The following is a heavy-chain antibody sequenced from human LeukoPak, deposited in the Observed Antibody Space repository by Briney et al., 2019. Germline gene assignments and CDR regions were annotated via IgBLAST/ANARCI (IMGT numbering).Heavy chain of an antibody. CDR2: INPSGGST. D-gene: IGHD6-13*01. CDR3: ASLGSSRRPQLGFDP. Sequence: ASVKVSCKASGYTLTSYYMHWVRQAPGQGLEWMGIINPSGGSTSYAQKFQGRVTMTRDTSTSTVYMELSSLRSEDTAVYYCASLGSSRRPQLGFDPWGQGTLVTVSS. CDR1: GYTLTSYY. V-gene: IGHV1-46*03. J-gene: IGHJ5*02.